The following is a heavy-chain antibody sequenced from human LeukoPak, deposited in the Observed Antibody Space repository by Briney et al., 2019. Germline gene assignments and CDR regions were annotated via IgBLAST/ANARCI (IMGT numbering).Heavy chain of an antibody. CDR3: ARKDIVVVPAAGDWFDP. V-gene: IGHV4-38-2*02. J-gene: IGHJ5*02. CDR2: IYHSGST. Sequence: PSETLSLTCTVSGYSISSGYYWGWIRQPPGKWLEWIGSIYHSGSTYYNPSLKSRVTISVDTSKNQFSLKLSSVTAADTAVYYCARKDIVVVPAAGDWFDPWGQGTLVTVSS. CDR1: GYSISSGYY. D-gene: IGHD2-2*01.